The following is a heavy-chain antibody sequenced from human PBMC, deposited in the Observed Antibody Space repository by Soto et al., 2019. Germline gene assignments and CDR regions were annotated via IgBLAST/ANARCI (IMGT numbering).Heavy chain of an antibody. Sequence: QVQLVESGGGVVQPGRSLRLSCAASGFTFSSYAMHWVRQAPGKGLEWVAVISYDGSNKYYADSVKGRFTISRDNSKNTLYLRMNSLRAEDTAVYYCARDGTGYGSGSYYPSDWGQGTLVTVSS. J-gene: IGHJ4*02. CDR3: ARDGTGYGSGSYYPSD. CDR2: ISYDGSNK. V-gene: IGHV3-30-3*01. CDR1: GFTFSSYA. D-gene: IGHD3-10*01.